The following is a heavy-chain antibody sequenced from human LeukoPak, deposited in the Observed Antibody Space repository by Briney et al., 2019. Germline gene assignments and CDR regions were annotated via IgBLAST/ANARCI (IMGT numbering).Heavy chain of an antibody. CDR3: ARESGYYGSGSYFL. J-gene: IGHJ4*02. CDR1: GGSVSSGSYY. V-gene: IGHV4-61*01. Sequence: SETLSLTCTVSGGSVSSGSYYWSWIRQPPGKGLERIGYIYYSGSTNYNPSLKSRVTISVDTSKNQFSLKLSSVTAADTAVYYCARESGYYGSGSYFLWGQGTLVTVSS. D-gene: IGHD3-10*01. CDR2: IYYSGST.